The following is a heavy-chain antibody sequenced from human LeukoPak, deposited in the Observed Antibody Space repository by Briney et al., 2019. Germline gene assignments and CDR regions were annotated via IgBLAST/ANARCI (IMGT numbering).Heavy chain of an antibody. J-gene: IGHJ4*02. V-gene: IGHV1-69*04. CDR3: ARTIPPYCSGGSCYSGLYYFDY. Sequence: SVKVSCKASGGTFSSYAISWVRQAPGQGLERMGRIIPIFGIANYAQKFQGRVTITADKSTSTAYMELSSLRSEDTAVYYCARTIPPYCSGGSCYSGLYYFDYWGQGTLVTVSS. D-gene: IGHD2-15*01. CDR1: GGTFSSYA. CDR2: IIPIFGIA.